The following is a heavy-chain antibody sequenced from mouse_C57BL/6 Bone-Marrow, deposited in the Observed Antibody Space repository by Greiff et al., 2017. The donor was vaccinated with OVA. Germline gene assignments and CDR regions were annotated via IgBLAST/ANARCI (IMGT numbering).Heavy chain of an antibody. V-gene: IGHV1-62-3*01. Sequence: QVQLQQPGAELVKPGASVKLSCKASGYTFTSYWMHWVKPRPGRGLEWIGRIDPNSGGTKYNGKFKGKATLTADKSSSTAYMQLSSLTSEDSAVYFCARSLYYSNPYAMDYWSQGTSVTVSS. CDR3: ARSLYYSNPYAMDY. D-gene: IGHD2-5*01. J-gene: IGHJ4*01. CDR1: GYTFTSYW. CDR2: IDPNSGGT.